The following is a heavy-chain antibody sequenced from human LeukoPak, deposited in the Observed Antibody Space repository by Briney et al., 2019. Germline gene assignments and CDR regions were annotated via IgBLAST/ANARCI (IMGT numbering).Heavy chain of an antibody. CDR2: IYHSGST. CDR3: ARGNNYDILTGYPYFDY. J-gene: IGHJ4*02. V-gene: IGHV4-30-2*01. CDR1: GGSISSGGYS. D-gene: IGHD3-9*01. Sequence: SETLSLTCAVSGGSISSGGYSWSWIRQPPGKGLEWIGYIYHSGSTYYNPSLKSRVTISVDRSKNQFSLKLSSVTAADTAVYYCARGNNYDILTGYPYFDYWGLGTLVTVSS.